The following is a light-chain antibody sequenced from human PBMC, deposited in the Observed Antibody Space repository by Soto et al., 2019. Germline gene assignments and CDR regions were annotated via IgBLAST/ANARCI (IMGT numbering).Light chain of an antibody. Sequence: EIQMTQSPSTLSAPAVDIVPTTCRASQSISSWLAWYQQKPGKAPKLLIYDASSLESGVPSRFSGSGSGTDFTLTISSLQPEDFATYYCQQFNNYPHFGPGTKVDIK. CDR2: DAS. CDR3: QQFNNYPH. CDR1: QSISSW. J-gene: IGKJ3*01. V-gene: IGKV1-5*01.